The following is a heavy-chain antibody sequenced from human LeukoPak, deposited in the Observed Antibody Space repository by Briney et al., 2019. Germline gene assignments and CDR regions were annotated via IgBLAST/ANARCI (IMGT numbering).Heavy chain of an antibody. D-gene: IGHD3-10*01. CDR1: GGSFSGYY. J-gene: IGHJ6*02. CDR2: INHSGST. Sequence: SETLSLTCAVYGGSFSGYYWSWIRQPPGKGLEWIGEINHSGSTNYNSSLKSRVTISVDTSKNQFSLKLSSVTAADTAVYYCARHAYGSGSYYSRYYYYYGMDVWGQGTTVTVSS. CDR3: ARHAYGSGSYYSRYYYYYGMDV. V-gene: IGHV4-34*01.